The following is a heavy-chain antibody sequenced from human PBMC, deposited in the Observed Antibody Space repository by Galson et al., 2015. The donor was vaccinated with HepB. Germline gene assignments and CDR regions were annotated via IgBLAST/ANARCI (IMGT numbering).Heavy chain of an antibody. D-gene: IGHD3-22*01. Sequence: SVKVSCKASRYTFTSYAINWVRQAPGQGLEWMGWINTKTGKPTYAQGFTGRFVFSLDTSVTTTYLQISSLEAGDTAVYYCARGQSFYYDSRGYYFGAFDIWGQGTMVAVAS. CDR2: INTKTGKP. V-gene: IGHV7-4-1*02. CDR3: ARGQSFYYDSRGYYFGAFDI. J-gene: IGHJ3*02. CDR1: RYTFTSYA.